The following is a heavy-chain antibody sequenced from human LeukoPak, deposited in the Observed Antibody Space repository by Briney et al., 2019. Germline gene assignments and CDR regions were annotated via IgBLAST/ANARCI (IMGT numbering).Heavy chain of an antibody. Sequence: ASVKVSCKASGYTLTSYGISWVRQAPGHGLEWMGWISAYNGNTNYAQKLQGRVNMTTDTSTSTAYMELRSLRSDDTAVYYCARCRWTDVARGFYYVDYWGQGTLVSVST. V-gene: IGHV1-18*01. CDR2: ISAYNGNT. D-gene: IGHD1-1*01. CDR1: GYTLTSYG. J-gene: IGHJ4*02. CDR3: ARCRWTDVARGFYYVDY.